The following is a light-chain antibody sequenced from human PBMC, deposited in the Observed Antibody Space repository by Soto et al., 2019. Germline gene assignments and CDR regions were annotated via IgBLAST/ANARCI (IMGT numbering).Light chain of an antibody. CDR1: SSDVGGYNY. V-gene: IGLV2-14*01. CDR2: DVS. J-gene: IGLJ1*01. CDR3: SSYTSSSFYV. Sequence: QSALTHPASVSGSPGQSITISCTGTSSDVGGYNYVSWYQQHPGKAPKLMIYDVSNRPSGVSNRFSGSKSGNTASLTISGLQAEDEADYYCSSYTSSSFYVFGTGTKLTVL.